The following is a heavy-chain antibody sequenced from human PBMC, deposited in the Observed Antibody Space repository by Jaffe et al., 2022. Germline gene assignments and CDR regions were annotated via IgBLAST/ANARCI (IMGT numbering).Heavy chain of an antibody. D-gene: IGHD5-12*01. Sequence: QVQLQESGPGLVKPSETLSLTCTVSGGSISSYYWSWIRQPPGKGLEWIGYIYYSGSTNYNPSLKSRVTISVDTSKNQFSLKLSSVTAADTAVYYCARGGGYDLVFDYWGQGTLVTVSS. J-gene: IGHJ4*02. V-gene: IGHV4-59*01. CDR2: IYYSGST. CDR3: ARGGGYDLVFDY. CDR1: GGSISSYY.